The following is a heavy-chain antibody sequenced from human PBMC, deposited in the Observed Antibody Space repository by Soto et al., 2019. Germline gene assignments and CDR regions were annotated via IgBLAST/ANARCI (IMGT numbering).Heavy chain of an antibody. J-gene: IGHJ2*01. CDR3: VRDYRGGPMAEMGFDF. V-gene: IGHV3-33*01. CDR1: GFTFTFYA. CDR2: TWHDGGNI. D-gene: IGHD3-16*01. Sequence: QVQLEESGGGVVQPGTSLRLSCAASGFTFTFYAMHWVRQAQGKGLEWVAATWHDGGNINYADSVKGRFTISRDNFESTLYLQMNSLRDEDTALYYCVRDYRGGPMAEMGFDFWGRGTLVVVSS.